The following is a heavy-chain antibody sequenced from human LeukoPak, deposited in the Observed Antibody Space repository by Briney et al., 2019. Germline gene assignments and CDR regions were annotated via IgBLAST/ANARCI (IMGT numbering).Heavy chain of an antibody. Sequence: PGGPLRLSCAASGFTFHDYAMHWVRQVPGKGLEWVSGITLNSGSLLYADSVRGRFTISRDNVKNSLYLQMNSLRPEDMAFYYCAKGLGVASLIVDALDMWGQGTMVTV. CDR3: AKGLGVASLIVDALDM. V-gene: IGHV3-9*03. CDR1: GFTFHDYA. D-gene: IGHD3/OR15-3a*01. CDR2: ITLNSGSL. J-gene: IGHJ3*02.